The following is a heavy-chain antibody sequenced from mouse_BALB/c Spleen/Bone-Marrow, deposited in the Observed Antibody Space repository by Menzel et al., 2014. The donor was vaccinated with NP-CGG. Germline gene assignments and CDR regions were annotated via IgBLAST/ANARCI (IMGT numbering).Heavy chain of an antibody. CDR1: GYTFTAYA. J-gene: IGHJ2*01. V-gene: IGHV1S137*01. D-gene: IGHD1-1*01. Sequence: VQLQQSGPELVRPGVSVKLSCKGSGYTFTAYAMHWVKQSHAKSLEWIGLISTYSGNTHYNQNFKGKATMTVDKSSSTAYMELARLTSEDSANYCCARKFYGGSYFDYWGQGTTLTVSS. CDR2: ISTYSGNT. CDR3: ARKFYGGSYFDY.